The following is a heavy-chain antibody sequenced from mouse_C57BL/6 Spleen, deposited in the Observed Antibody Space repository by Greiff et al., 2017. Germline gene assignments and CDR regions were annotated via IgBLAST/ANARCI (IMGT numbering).Heavy chain of an antibody. Sequence: QVQLQQSGAELMKPGASVKLSCKATGYTFTGYWIEWVKQRPGHGLEWIGEILPGSGSTNYNEKFKGKATFTADTSSNTASMQLSSLTTEDSALYYCARGRIYYDYVYYFDYWGQGTTLTVSS. J-gene: IGHJ2*01. D-gene: IGHD2-4*01. V-gene: IGHV1-9*01. CDR2: ILPGSGST. CDR1: GYTFTGYW. CDR3: ARGRIYYDYVYYFDY.